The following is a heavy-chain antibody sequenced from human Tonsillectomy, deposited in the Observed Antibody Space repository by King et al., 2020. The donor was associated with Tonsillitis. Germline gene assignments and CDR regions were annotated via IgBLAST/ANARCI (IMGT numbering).Heavy chain of an antibody. CDR3: AKDKAPYFITMIVVGGYFDY. J-gene: IGHJ4*02. D-gene: IGHD3-22*01. CDR2: ISYDGSNK. CDR1: GFTFSSYG. Sequence: VQLVESGGGVVQPGRSLRLSCAASGFTFSSYGMHWVRQAPGKGLEWVAVISYDGSNKYYADSEKGRFTISRDNSKNTLYLQMNSLRAEDTAVYYCAKDKAPYFITMIVVGGYFDYWGQGTLVTVSS. V-gene: IGHV3-30*18.